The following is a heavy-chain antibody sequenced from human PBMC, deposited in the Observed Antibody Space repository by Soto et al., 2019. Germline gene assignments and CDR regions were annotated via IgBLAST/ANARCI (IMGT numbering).Heavy chain of an antibody. J-gene: IGHJ3*01. D-gene: IGHD3-22*01. CDR1: GGIFGSHG. V-gene: IGHV1-69*01. CDR3: VRDRRIYYSDPHDEFGASDYEV. Sequence: QVQLIQSEAEVKKPGSSVRVSCTASGGIFGSHGFSWVRQAPGQRLEWVGGFIPIFRTLTYTEKFQARVRNAADESTNTVYLDLSSLTSEDTAVYYCVRDRRIYYSDPHDEFGASDYEVWGQGTMVSVSS. CDR2: FIPIFRTL.